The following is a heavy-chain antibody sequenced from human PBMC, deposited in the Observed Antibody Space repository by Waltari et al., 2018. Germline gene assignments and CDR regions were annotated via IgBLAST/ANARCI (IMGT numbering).Heavy chain of an antibody. Sequence: QVQLQESGPGLVKPSGTLSLPCSVSEYSISTGFYWGWVRQTPGKGLGWIGSIYHLGNTRYNPPLNSRAAVSMDMSKTQFSLRLTAVTAADTAVYYCARHRLDRGDSFDFWGQGVLVTVSS. J-gene: IGHJ4*02. CDR1: EYSISTGFY. V-gene: IGHV4-38-2*02. CDR2: IYHLGNT. CDR3: ARHRLDRGDSFDF. D-gene: IGHD3-22*01.